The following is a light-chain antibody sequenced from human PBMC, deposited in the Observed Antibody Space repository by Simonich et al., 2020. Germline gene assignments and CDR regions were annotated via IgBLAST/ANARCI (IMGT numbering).Light chain of an antibody. CDR2: DAS. CDR3: QQYYSTPLT. J-gene: IGKJ4*01. V-gene: IGKV3-11*01. CDR1: QSVSSY. Sequence: EIVLTQSPATLSLSPGERATLSCRASQSVSSYLAWYQQKPGQAPRLLIYDASNRATGIPARFSGSGSVTDFPLTISSLQAEDVAVYYCQQYYSTPLTFGGGTKVEIK.